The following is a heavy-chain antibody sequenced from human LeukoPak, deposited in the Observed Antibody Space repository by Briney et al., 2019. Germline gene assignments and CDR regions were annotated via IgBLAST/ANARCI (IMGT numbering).Heavy chain of an antibody. V-gene: IGHV3-23*01. CDR3: VRDIELPT. Sequence: PGGSLRLSCAASGFTFSHSAMTWVRQAPGRGLEWVSLISFSGANTYSADSVKGRFTISRDNSKDTLFLQMNSLRAEDTAIYYCVRDIELPTWGLGTMVTVSS. CDR2: ISFSGANT. D-gene: IGHD5-24*01. J-gene: IGHJ3*01. CDR1: GFTFSHSA.